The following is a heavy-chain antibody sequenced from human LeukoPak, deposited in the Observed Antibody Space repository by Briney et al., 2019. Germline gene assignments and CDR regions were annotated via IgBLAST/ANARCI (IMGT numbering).Heavy chain of an antibody. V-gene: IGHV4-61*02. CDR2: IYTSGST. J-gene: IGHJ4*02. CDR1: AGSISSGGYY. CDR3: AREDVY. Sequence: SQTLSLTCTLSAGSISSGGYYWSWIRQPAGKGLEWIGRIYTSGSTNYNPSLKSRVTMSVDTSKNQFSLKLSSVTAADTAVYYCAREDVYWGQGTLVTVSS.